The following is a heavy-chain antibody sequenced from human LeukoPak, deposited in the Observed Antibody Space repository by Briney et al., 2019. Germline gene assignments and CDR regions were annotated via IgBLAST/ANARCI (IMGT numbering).Heavy chain of an antibody. J-gene: IGHJ3*02. CDR1: GGSISSSNW. V-gene: IGHV4-4*02. CDR2: IYHTGNT. CDR3: ARVTSWHDAFDI. D-gene: IGHD6-6*01. Sequence: PSGTLSLTCAVSGGSISSSNWWSWVRQPPGKGLEWIGEIYHTGNTNYNPSLKSRVTISVDKSKNQFSLKLSSVTAADTAVYYCARVTSWHDAFDIWGQGTMVTVSS.